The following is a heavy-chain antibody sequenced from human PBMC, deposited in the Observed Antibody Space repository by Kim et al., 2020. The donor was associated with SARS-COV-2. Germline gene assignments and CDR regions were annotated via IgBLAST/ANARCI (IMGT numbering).Heavy chain of an antibody. D-gene: IGHD3-10*01. V-gene: IGHV1-69*05. CDR1: GGSFSDSG. Sequence: SVKVSCKASGGSFSDSGISWARQAPGQGLEWMGGTIPIFGTPIYAQKFQDRTTVTTDESTSVAFMELRSLRSGDTAVYFCARDELQVLDYWGQGSLVTVSS. J-gene: IGHJ4*02. CDR2: TIPIFGTP. CDR3: ARDELQVLDY.